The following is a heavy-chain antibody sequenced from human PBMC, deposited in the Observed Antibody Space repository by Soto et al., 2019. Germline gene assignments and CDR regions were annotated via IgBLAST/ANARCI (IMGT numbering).Heavy chain of an antibody. Sequence: SETLSLTCAVYGGSFSGYYWSWIRQPPGKGLEWIGEINHSGSTNYNPSLKSRVTISVDTSKNQFSLKLSSVTAADTAVYYCARVPFLGYCSSTSCYVGGEYYYYGMDVWGQGTTVTVSS. D-gene: IGHD2-2*01. CDR3: ARVPFLGYCSSTSCYVGGEYYYYGMDV. CDR2: INHSGST. V-gene: IGHV4-34*01. CDR1: GGSFSGYY. J-gene: IGHJ6*02.